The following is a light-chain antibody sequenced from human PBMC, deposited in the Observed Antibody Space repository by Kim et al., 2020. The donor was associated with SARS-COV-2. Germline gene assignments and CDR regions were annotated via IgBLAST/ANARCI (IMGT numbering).Light chain of an antibody. V-gene: IGLV1-44*01. CDR3: AAWDDSLNAWV. CDR2: SHS. Sequence: ELTQPPSASGTPGQRVTISCSGSSSNIGSYTVNWYQQLPGTAPKLLIYSHSQRPSGVPDRFSGSKSGTSASLAISGLQSEDEADYYCAAWDDSLNAWVFGGGTKLTVL. J-gene: IGLJ3*02. CDR1: SSNIGSYT.